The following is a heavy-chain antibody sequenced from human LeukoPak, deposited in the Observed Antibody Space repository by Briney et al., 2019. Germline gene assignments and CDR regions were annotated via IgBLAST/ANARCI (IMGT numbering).Heavy chain of an antibody. CDR3: ARGGMYCSGGSCYGDWFDP. D-gene: IGHD2-15*01. V-gene: IGHV4-39*01. CDR2: IYYSGST. CDR1: GGSIGSSSYY. Sequence: KPSETLSLTCTVSGGSIGSSSYYWGWIRQPPGKGLEWIGSIYYSGSTYYNPSLKGRVTISVDTSKNQFPLKLSSVTAADTAVYYCARGGMYCSGGSCYGDWFDPWGQGTLVTVSS. J-gene: IGHJ5*02.